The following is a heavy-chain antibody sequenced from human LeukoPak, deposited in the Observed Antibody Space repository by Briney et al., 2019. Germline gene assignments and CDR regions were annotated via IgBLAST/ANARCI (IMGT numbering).Heavy chain of an antibody. D-gene: IGHD5-24*01. J-gene: IGHJ5*02. Sequence: SETLSLTCTVSGGSISTYYWSWIRQPPGKGLEWIGYIYYNGDTNYNPSPKSRVTISVDTSKKQFSLKLRTVTAADTAVYYCARRGGRDGYNLNWFDPWGQGTLVSVSS. CDR2: IYYNGDT. CDR3: ARRGGRDGYNLNWFDP. V-gene: IGHV4-59*01. CDR1: GGSISTYY.